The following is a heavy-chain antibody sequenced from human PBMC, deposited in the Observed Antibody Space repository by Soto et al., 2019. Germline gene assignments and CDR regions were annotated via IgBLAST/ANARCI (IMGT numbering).Heavy chain of an antibody. CDR3: ARLGAVASRTFDI. J-gene: IGHJ3*02. CDR1: RFSFSDYC. CDR2: ISSSGDFT. D-gene: IGHD6-19*01. V-gene: IGHV3-11*06. Sequence: GGSLRLSCAASRFSFSDYCMSWIRQAPGKGLEWVSLISSSGDFTNYADSVKGRFTISRDNAKNSLYLQMYSLRAEDTAVYFCARLGAVASRTFDIWGQGSMVTVSS.